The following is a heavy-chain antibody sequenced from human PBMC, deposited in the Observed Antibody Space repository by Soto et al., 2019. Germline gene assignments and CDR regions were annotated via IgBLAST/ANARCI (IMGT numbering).Heavy chain of an antibody. Sequence: QITLKESGPALVKPTQTLTLTCTCSGFSVRNSGVAVGWIRQPPGKALEWLALIYWDDDKRYSPSLKSRLTISSDTSKNQVVLSMTNMGPVDTGTYFCANGGMSINHGYEFWGQGTLVTVPS. V-gene: IGHV2-5*02. D-gene: IGHD2-15*01. CDR2: IYWDDDK. J-gene: IGHJ4*02. CDR3: ANGGMSINHGYEF. CDR1: GFSVRNSGVA.